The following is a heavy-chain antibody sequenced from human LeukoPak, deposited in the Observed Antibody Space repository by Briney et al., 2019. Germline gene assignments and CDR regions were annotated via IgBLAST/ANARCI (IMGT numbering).Heavy chain of an antibody. CDR1: GASISPHF. V-gene: IGHV4-39*07. CDR2: IYYSGSP. D-gene: IGHD3-3*01. Sequence: SETLSLTCNVSGASISPHFWSWIRQPPGKGLEWIGSIYYSGSPYYNPSLKSRVTISVDTSKSRFSLKLSSVTAADTAVYYCATLPIKGIFGVVSSDYWGQGTLVTVSS. J-gene: IGHJ4*02. CDR3: ATLPIKGIFGVVSSDY.